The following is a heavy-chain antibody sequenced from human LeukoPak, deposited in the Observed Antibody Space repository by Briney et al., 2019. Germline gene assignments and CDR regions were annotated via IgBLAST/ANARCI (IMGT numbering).Heavy chain of an antibody. J-gene: IGHJ3*02. CDR2: INPSGGST. Sequence: ASVKVSCKASGYTLTRYYMHWVRQAPGQGLEWMGIINPSGGSTSYAQKFQGRVTMTRDTSTSTVYMELSSPRSDDTAVYYCAREATMIGAFDIWGQGTMVTVSS. D-gene: IGHD3-10*02. CDR3: AREATMIGAFDI. V-gene: IGHV1-46*01. CDR1: GYTLTRYY.